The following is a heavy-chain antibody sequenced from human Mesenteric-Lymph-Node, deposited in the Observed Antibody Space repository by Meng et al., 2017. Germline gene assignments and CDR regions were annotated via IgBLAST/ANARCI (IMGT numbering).Heavy chain of an antibody. V-gene: IGHV4-34*01. J-gene: IGHJ4*02. D-gene: IGHD6-13*01. CDR1: GGSFSGYY. CDR2: INHSGSN. Sequence: QVQLQQWGAGLLKPSETLSLTCAVHGGSFSGYYWSWIRQPPGKGLEWIGEINHSGSNNYNPSLKSRVTISVDTSKNQFSLKLSSVTAADTAVYYCARGGGNSWYIDYWGQGTLVTVSS. CDR3: ARGGGNSWYIDY.